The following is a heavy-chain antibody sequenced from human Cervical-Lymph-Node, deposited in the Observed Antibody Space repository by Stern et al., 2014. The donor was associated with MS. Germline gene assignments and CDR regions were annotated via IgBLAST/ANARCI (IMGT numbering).Heavy chain of an antibody. CDR3: ARATGLYYYYYGMDV. CDR1: GYTFTSYG. CDR2: ISAYNGNT. V-gene: IGHV1-18*01. Sequence: QVQLGQSGAEVKKPGASVKVSCKASGYTFTSYGISWVRQAPGQGLEWMGWISAYNGNTNYAQKLQGRVTMTTDTSTSTAYMELRSLRSDDTAVYYCARATGLYYYYYGMDVWGQGTTVTVSS. D-gene: IGHD1-14*01. J-gene: IGHJ6*02.